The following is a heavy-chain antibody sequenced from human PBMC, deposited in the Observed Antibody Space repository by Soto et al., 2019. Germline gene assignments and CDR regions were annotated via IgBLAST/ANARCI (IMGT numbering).Heavy chain of an antibody. D-gene: IGHD6-19*01. J-gene: IGHJ4*02. CDR2: INAGNGNT. Sequence: GASVKVSCKASGYTFTSYAMHWVRQAPGQRLEWMGWINAGNGNTKYSQKFQGRFTISRDNSKNTLYLQMNSLRAEDTAVYYCAIYSSGWYPLDYWGQGTLVTVSS. CDR1: GYTFTSYA. CDR3: AIYSSGWYPLDY. V-gene: IGHV1-3*01.